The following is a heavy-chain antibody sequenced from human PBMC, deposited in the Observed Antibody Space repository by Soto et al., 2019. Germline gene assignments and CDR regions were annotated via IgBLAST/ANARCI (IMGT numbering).Heavy chain of an antibody. CDR3: AKDRAAARSLGYVYSLDV. J-gene: IGHJ6*01. V-gene: IGHV3-30*18. Sequence: PGGSMMLSCAASGFTCSNFGRHWVRQTPGKGLEWVAVTSYDGSKKYYGDSLKGRFTISRDNSNNMLNLQMNSVRDEDTAVYFCAKDRAAARSLGYVYSLDVRGQGTTVNV. D-gene: IGHD6-13*01. CDR2: TSYDGSKK. CDR1: GFTCSNFG.